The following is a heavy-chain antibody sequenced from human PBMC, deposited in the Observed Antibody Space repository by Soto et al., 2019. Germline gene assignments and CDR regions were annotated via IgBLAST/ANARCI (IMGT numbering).Heavy chain of an antibody. CDR3: ARQVSPGWLVYFDY. Sequence: KPSETLSLTSTVSGCSISGSRYYWGWIRQPPGKGLEWIGSSYYSGGTYYPPSLKRRVTIYVATSKNQFPLKLSSVAAADPAVYYCARQVSPGWLVYFDYWGQGTPVTVSS. V-gene: IGHV4-39*01. CDR2: SYYSGGT. J-gene: IGHJ4*02. D-gene: IGHD6-19*01. CDR1: GCSISGSRYY.